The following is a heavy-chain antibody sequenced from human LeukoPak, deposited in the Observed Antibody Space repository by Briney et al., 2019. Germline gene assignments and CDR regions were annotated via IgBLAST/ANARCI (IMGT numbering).Heavy chain of an antibody. V-gene: IGHV3-23*01. CDR2: ISGSGVST. J-gene: IGHJ4*02. CDR3: AKVPPGRYCSTTNCYNFDS. CDR1: GFRFSSYA. D-gene: IGHD2-2*02. Sequence: GGSLRLSCAASGFRFSSYAMSWVRQAPGKGLEWVSAISGSGVSTYYADSVKGRFTVSRDNSKNTLYLQMSSLRAEDTAVYYCAKVPPGRYCSTTNCYNFDSWGQGTLVTVSS.